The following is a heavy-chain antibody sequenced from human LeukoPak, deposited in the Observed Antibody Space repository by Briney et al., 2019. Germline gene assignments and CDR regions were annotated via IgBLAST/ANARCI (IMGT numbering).Heavy chain of an antibody. Sequence: PGGSLRLSCAASGFTFSSYSMNWVRQAPGKGLEWVSSISSSSSYIYYADSVKGRFTISRDNAKNSLYLQMNSLRAEDTAVYYCARARYGGNFVFDYWGQGTLVTVSS. CDR3: ARARYGGNFVFDY. V-gene: IGHV3-21*01. J-gene: IGHJ4*02. CDR1: GFTFSSYS. D-gene: IGHD4-23*01. CDR2: ISSSSSYI.